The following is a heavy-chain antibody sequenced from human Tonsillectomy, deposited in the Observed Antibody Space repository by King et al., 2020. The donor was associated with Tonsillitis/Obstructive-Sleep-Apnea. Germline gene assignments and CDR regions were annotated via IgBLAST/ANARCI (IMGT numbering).Heavy chain of an antibody. D-gene: IGHD2-21*02. CDR2: VYPGDSDT. CDR3: ARQALTAGPFIDY. V-gene: IGHV5-51*01. J-gene: IGHJ4*02. Sequence: QLVQSGAEVKKPGESLKISCKGFGYSFTDYWIGWVRQMPGKGLEWMGIVYPGDSDTRYSPSFQGRVTISADKSISTAYLQWSSLKASDTAMYYCARQALTAGPFIDYWGQGGLVTVSS. CDR1: GYSFTDYW.